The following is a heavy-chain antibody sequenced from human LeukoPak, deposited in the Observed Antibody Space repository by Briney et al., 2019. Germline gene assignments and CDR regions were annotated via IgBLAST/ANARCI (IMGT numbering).Heavy chain of an antibody. CDR1: GFSFSSYS. V-gene: IGHV3-48*02. D-gene: IGHD6-6*01. J-gene: IGHJ4*02. CDR3: ARASSIAAQFDY. Sequence: PGGSLRLSCVASGFSFSSYSMNWVRQAPGKVLEWVSYISSSSSTIYYADSVKGRFTISRDNAKNSLYLQMNSLRDEDTAVYYCARASSIAAQFDYWGQGTLVTVSS. CDR2: ISSSSSTI.